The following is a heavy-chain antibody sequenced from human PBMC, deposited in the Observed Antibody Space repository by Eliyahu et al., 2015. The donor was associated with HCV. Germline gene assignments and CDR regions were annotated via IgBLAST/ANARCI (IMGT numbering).Heavy chain of an antibody. Sequence: EVQLXESGGDFVQPGGSLRLSCAASGFTFSNYALTWVRQAXGRGLEWVSSITSGGTTYYADFVKGRFTISRDNSINTVYLQMNSVRAEDTALYYCAKLRGGYWGQGTLVTVSA. CDR3: AKLRGGY. D-gene: IGHD3-16*01. J-gene: IGHJ4*02. CDR2: ITSGGTT. V-gene: IGHV3-23*01. CDR1: GFTFSNYA.